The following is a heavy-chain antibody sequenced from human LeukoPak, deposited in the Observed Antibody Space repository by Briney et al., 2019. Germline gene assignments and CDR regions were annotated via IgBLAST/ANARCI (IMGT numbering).Heavy chain of an antibody. J-gene: IGHJ4*02. CDR2: MNPNSGNT. CDR3: ARLKDYGDYFRFDY. Sequence: ASVKVSCKASGYTFTSYDINWVRQATGQGLEWMGWMNPNSGNTGYAQKFQARVTITRNTSISTAYMELSSLRSEDTAVYYCARLKDYGDYFRFDYWGQGTLVTVSS. V-gene: IGHV1-8*03. CDR1: GYTFTSYD. D-gene: IGHD4-17*01.